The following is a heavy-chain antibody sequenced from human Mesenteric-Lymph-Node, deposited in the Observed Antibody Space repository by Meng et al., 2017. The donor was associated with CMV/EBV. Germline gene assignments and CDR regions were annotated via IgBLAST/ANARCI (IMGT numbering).Heavy chain of an antibody. CDR3: ARERGWGTLMYYFDY. V-gene: IGHV4-34*01. J-gene: IGHJ4*02. CDR2: INHSGST. Sequence: YGRSFSGYYWSWIRQPPGKGLEWIGEINHSGSTNYNPSLKSRVTISVDTSKNQFSLKLSSVTAADTAVYYCARERGWGTLMYYFDYWGQGTLVTVSS. D-gene: IGHD6-19*01. CDR1: GRSFSGYY.